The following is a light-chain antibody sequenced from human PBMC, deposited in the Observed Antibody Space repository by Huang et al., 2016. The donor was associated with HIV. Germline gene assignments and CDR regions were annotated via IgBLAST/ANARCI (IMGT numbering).Light chain of an antibody. CDR1: QSLLHSDGKTY. CDR2: EVS. Sequence: DIVMTQTPLSLSVTPGQPASISCKSSQSLLHSDGKTYLYWYLKKPGQSPQLLIYEVSSRCSGVPDRFSGSGSGTDFTLKISRVEAEDVGVYYCMQGIHSWTFGQGTKVEIK. CDR3: MQGIHSWT. J-gene: IGKJ1*01. V-gene: IGKV2-29*02.